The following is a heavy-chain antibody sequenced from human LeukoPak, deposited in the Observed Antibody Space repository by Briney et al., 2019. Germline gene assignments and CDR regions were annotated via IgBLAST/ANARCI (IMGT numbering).Heavy chain of an antibody. Sequence: GGSLRLSCAASGFSFSTYWMHWVRQAPGGGLARVSCINTDGSIRNNADFVRGRFTISRDNTKNTVSLQMNSLRADDTAVYFCAKGGGPRGFDYWGQGALVTVSS. V-gene: IGHV3-74*01. D-gene: IGHD3-10*01. CDR3: AKGGGPRGFDY. J-gene: IGHJ4*02. CDR2: INTDGSIR. CDR1: GFSFSTYW.